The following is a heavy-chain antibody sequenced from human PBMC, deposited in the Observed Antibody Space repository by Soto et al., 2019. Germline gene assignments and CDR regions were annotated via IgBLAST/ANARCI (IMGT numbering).Heavy chain of an antibody. V-gene: IGHV3-53*01. J-gene: IGHJ4*02. CDR1: GLTVSGNY. CDR2: MYSAGGT. Sequence: GGSLRLSCAVSGLTVSGNYVTWVRQAPGKGLEWVSIMYSAGGTYYTESVKGRFTISRDNIENTVYLGMTSLRAEDTAVYYCATQYGSGRYYFDSWGQGTLVTVSS. CDR3: ATQYGSGRYYFDS. D-gene: IGHD6-19*01.